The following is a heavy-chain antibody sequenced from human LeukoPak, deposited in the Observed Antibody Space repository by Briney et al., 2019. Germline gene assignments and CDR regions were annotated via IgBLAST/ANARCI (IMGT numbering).Heavy chain of an antibody. CDR3: ANHHPLRYLDL. CDR2: IIDGNGAT. V-gene: IGHV3-23*01. Sequence: GSLRLSCAASGFTFSTFSMSWVRQAPGKGLEWVSAIIDGNGATYYGDFVKGRFTISRDNSQSTLYLQMNNLRAEDTAVYYCANHHPLRYLDLWGHGTLVTVSS. CDR1: GFTFSTFS. J-gene: IGHJ2*01.